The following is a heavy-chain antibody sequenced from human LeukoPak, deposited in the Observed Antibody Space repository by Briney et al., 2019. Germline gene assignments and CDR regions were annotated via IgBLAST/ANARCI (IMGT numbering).Heavy chain of an antibody. CDR3: ARGHDYFDY. J-gene: IGHJ4*02. Sequence: SETLSLTCTVSGGSISSRGYYWGWIRQLPGKGLEWIGSIYYSGNTYYNPSLKSRVTISVDTSKNQFSLRLTSVTAADTAVFYCARGHDYFDYWGQGTLVTVSS. CDR1: GGSISSRGYY. CDR2: IYYSGNT. V-gene: IGHV4-39*07.